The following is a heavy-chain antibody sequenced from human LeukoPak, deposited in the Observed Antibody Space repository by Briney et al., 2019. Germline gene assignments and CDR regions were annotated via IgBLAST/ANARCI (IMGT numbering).Heavy chain of an antibody. V-gene: IGHV1-69*05. J-gene: IGHJ6*03. Sequence: SVKVSCKASGGTFSSYAISWVRQAPGQGLEWMGRILPIFGTANYAQKFQGRVTITTDESTSTAYMELSSLSSEDTAVYYCARDIVVVPAAIRSMDVWGKGTTVTVSS. CDR1: GGTFSSYA. CDR2: ILPIFGTA. CDR3: ARDIVVVPAAIRSMDV. D-gene: IGHD2-2*01.